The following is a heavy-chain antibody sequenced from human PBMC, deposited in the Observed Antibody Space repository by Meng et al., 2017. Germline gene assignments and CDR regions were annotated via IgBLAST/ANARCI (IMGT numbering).Heavy chain of an antibody. V-gene: IGHV1-18*01. CDR3: ARGDGYCTNGVCYFWFDP. CDR1: GYTFTSYG. D-gene: IGHD2-8*01. Sequence: ASVKVSCKASGYTFTSYGISWVRQAPGQGLEWMGWICAYNGNTNYAQKLQGRVTMTTDTSTSTAYMELRSLRSDDTAVYYCARGDGYCTNGVCYFWFDPWGQGTLVTVSS. CDR2: ICAYNGNT. J-gene: IGHJ5*02.